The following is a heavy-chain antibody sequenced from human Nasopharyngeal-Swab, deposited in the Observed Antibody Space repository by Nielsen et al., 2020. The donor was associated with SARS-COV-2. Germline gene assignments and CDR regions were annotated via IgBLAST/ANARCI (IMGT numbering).Heavy chain of an antibody. CDR2: INHSGST. D-gene: IGHD3-10*01. Sequence: SETLSLTCAVYGGSFSGYYWSWIRQPPGKGLEWIGEINHSGSTNYNPSLKSRVTISVDTSKNQFSLKLSSVTAADTAVYYCARLWFGELFPDAFDIWGQGTMVTVSS. CDR1: GGSFSGYY. CDR3: ARLWFGELFPDAFDI. J-gene: IGHJ3*02. V-gene: IGHV4-34*01.